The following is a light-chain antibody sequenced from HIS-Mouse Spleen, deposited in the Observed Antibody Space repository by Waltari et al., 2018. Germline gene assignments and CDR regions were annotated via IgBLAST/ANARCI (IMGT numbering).Light chain of an antibody. CDR3: CSYAGSYTGV. Sequence: QSALTQPRSVSVYPGQSVTISCTGTSRDVVGYNFVSWYQQHPGKAPKLMIYDVSKRPSGVPDRFSGSKSGNTASLTISGLQAEDEADYYCCSYAGSYTGVFGTGTKVTVL. CDR1: SRDVVGYNF. CDR2: DVS. J-gene: IGLJ1*01. V-gene: IGLV2-11*01.